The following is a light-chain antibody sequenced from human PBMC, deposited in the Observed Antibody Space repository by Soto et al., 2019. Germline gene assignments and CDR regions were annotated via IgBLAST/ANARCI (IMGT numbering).Light chain of an antibody. CDR1: SGHSTYI. V-gene: IGLV4-60*03. J-gene: IGLJ2*01. CDR3: ETWDTDTRV. CDR2: VEGSGNY. Sequence: QSVLTQSSSASASLGSSVKLTCTLSSGHSTYIIAWHQQQPGMAPRYLMKVEGSGNYNKGSEIPDRFSGSSSGADRYLTISNLQSEDEADYYCETWDTDTRVFGGGTKLTVL.